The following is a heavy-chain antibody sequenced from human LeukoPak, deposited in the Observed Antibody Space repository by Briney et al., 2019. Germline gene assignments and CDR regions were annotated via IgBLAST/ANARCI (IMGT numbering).Heavy chain of an antibody. CDR1: GFTFSNYA. V-gene: IGHV3-30*04. CDR3: AREATYYYDSSGSTHLLGDAFDI. D-gene: IGHD3-22*01. CDR2: ISYDGSKK. Sequence: GGSLRLSCAASGFTFSNYAMHWVRQAPGKGLEWVAIISYDGSKKYYADSVKGRFTISRDNSKNTLYLQMNSLRAEDTAVYYCAREATYYYDSSGSTHLLGDAFDIWGQGTMVTVSS. J-gene: IGHJ3*02.